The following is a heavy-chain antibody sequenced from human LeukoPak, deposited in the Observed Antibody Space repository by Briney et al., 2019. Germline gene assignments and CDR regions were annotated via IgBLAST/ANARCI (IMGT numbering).Heavy chain of an antibody. CDR3: ARSNPNRNALDL. V-gene: IGHV3-30*02. CDR1: GFALSSYG. J-gene: IGHJ3*01. CDR2: VRFDGSQE. D-gene: IGHD1-14*01. Sequence: GGSLRVSCAASGFALSSYGMHWVRQAPGKGLEWLAFVRFDGSQEYYADSVKGRFSISRDNSKNTLYLQMNSLRVEDTAVYSCARSNPNRNALDLWGQGTMVTISS.